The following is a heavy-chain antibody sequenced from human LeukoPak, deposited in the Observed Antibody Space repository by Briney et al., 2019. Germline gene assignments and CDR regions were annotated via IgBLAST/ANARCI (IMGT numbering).Heavy chain of an antibody. CDR1: GFTFSSYG. CDR3: AKSLWFGELLSHYYYYYMDV. D-gene: IGHD3-10*01. V-gene: IGHV3-23*01. CDR2: ISGSGGST. J-gene: IGHJ6*03. Sequence: PGGSLRLSCAASGFTFSSYGMSWVRQAPGKGLEWVSAISGSGGSTYYADSVKGRFTISRDNSKNTLYLQMNSLRAEDTAVYYCAKSLWFGELLSHYYYYYMDVWGKGTTVTVSS.